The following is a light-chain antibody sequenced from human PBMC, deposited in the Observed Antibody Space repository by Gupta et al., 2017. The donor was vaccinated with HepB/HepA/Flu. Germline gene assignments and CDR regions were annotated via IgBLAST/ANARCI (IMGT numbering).Light chain of an antibody. CDR1: SLRNWY. Sequence: SSELTQDPAVSVALGQTVRITCQGDSLRNWYASWYQQKPGRAPILVRYWKKNRPSAIPDRFACATSVDTASSITTGGHQEDDADDYYNQPDNSSDHRCVFGGGTKVTVL. V-gene: IGLV3-19*01. CDR2: WKK. J-gene: IGLJ2*01. CDR3: NQPDNSSDHRCV.